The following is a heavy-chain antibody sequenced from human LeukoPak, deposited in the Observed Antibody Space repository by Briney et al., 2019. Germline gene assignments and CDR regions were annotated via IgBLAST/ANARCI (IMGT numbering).Heavy chain of an antibody. V-gene: IGHV1-8*01. CDR2: MNPNSGNT. CDR3: ASWGGGVATMVY. Sequence: ASVKVSCKAAAYTFTSYDINWVLQATGQGLQWMGWMNPNSGNTGYAQKFQGRVTMTRNTSISTAYMELSSLRSEDTAVYYCASWGGGVATMVYWGQGTLVTVSS. J-gene: IGHJ4*02. CDR1: AYTFTSYD. D-gene: IGHD5-12*01.